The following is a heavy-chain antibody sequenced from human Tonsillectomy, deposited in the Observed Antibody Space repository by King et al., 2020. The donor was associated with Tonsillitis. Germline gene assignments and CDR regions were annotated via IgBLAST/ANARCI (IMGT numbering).Heavy chain of an antibody. CDR1: GLSFSDHY. Sequence: VQRVESGGGLVKPGVSLRLSCAASGLSFSDHYMSWIRQAPVEGVEWISHINPSGTNTDKLDSARGRFTISRDNVKNSMFLQMNSLRAEDTGVYYCGREYWGAFDIWGQGTMVTVSS. D-gene: IGHD2-8*02. J-gene: IGHJ3*02. CDR2: INPSGTNT. V-gene: IGHV3-11*06. CDR3: GREYWGAFDI.